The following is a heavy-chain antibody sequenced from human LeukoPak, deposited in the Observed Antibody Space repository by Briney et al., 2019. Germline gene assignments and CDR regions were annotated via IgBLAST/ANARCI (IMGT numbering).Heavy chain of an antibody. Sequence: PSETLSLTCTVSGGSISSSSYSWGWIRQPPGKGLEWIGSIYYSGSTYYNPSLKSRVTISVDTSKNQFSLKLSSVTAADTAVYYCARHIVVVVAATGSFWFDPWGQGTLVTVSS. CDR1: GGSISSSSYS. CDR2: IYYSGST. CDR3: ARHIVVVVAATGSFWFDP. V-gene: IGHV4-39*01. D-gene: IGHD2-15*01. J-gene: IGHJ5*02.